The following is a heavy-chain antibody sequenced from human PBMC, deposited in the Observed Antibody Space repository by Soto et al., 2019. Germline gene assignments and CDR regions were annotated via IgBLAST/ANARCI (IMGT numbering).Heavy chain of an antibody. Sequence: ASVKVSCKASRYIFTSFHMHWVREAPGQGLEWMGVINPSTGSTSYEQKFQGRVTMTRDTSTSTVYMVLSSLRSEDTAVYYCASVTYYYDSSGYYTHYYYYGMDVWGQGTTVTVSS. V-gene: IGHV1-46*01. CDR1: RYIFTSFH. CDR3: ASVTYYYDSSGYYTHYYYYGMDV. CDR2: INPSTGST. D-gene: IGHD3-22*01. J-gene: IGHJ6*02.